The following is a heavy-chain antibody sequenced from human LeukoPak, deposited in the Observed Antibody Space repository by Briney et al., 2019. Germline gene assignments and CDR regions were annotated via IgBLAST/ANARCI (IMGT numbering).Heavy chain of an antibody. CDR1: GFTFSSYG. J-gene: IGHJ4*02. CDR3: AKDANDY. Sequence: GGSLGLSCAASGFTFSSYGMHWVRQAPGKGLEWVAVISYDGSNKYYADSVKGRFTISRDNSKNTLYLQMNSLRAEDTAVYYCAKDANDYWGQGTLVTVSS. CDR2: ISYDGSNK. V-gene: IGHV3-30*18.